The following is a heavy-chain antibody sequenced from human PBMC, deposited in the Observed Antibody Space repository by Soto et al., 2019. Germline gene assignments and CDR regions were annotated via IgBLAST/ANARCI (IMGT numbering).Heavy chain of an antibody. CDR1: GYTFTSYD. D-gene: IGHD3-10*01. V-gene: IGHV1-8*01. J-gene: IGHJ4*02. Sequence: ASVKVSCKTSGYTFTSYDINWVRQATGQGLEWMGWMNPNSGNTGYAQKFQGRVTVTRNTSMSTAYMELSSLRSEDTAVYYCARVKGSREVWFGELYFDYWGQGTLVTVSS. CDR3: ARVKGSREVWFGELYFDY. CDR2: MNPNSGNT.